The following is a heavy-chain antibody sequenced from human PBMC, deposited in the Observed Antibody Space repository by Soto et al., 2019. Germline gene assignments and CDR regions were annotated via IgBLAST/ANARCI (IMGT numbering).Heavy chain of an antibody. CDR1: GFTFTSSA. D-gene: IGHD3-22*01. CDR3: ARSRDYYDSSGYYSY. Sequence: SVKVSCKASGFTFTSSAVQWVRQARGQRLEWIGWIVVGSGNTNYAQKFQGWVTMTRDTSISTAYMELSRLRSDDTAVYYCARSRDYYDSSGYYSYWGQGTLVTVSS. CDR2: IVVGSGNT. J-gene: IGHJ4*02. V-gene: IGHV1-58*01.